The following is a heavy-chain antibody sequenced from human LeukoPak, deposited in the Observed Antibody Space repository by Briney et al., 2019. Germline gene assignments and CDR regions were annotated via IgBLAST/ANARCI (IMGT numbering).Heavy chain of an antibody. Sequence: GGSLRLSCAASGFTVSSNYMSWVRQAPGKGLEWVSVIYSGGSTYYADSVKGRFTISRDNSKNTLCLQMNSLRAEDTAVYYCARELPPNRDFDYWGQGTLVTVSS. D-gene: IGHD2/OR15-2a*01. CDR3: ARELPPNRDFDY. CDR2: IYSGGST. J-gene: IGHJ4*02. CDR1: GFTVSSNY. V-gene: IGHV3-66*01.